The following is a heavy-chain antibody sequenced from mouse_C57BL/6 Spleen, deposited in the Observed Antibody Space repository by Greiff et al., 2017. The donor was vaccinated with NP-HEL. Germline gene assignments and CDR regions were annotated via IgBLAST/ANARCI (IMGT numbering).Heavy chain of an antibody. J-gene: IGHJ3*01. CDR1: GYTFTSYW. V-gene: IGHV1-61*01. D-gene: IGHD3-2*02. CDR3: ARSGGQLRLPWFAY. Sequence: QVQLQQPGAELVRPGSSVKLSCKASGYTFTSYWMDWVKQRPGQGLERIGNIYPSDSETHYNQKFKDKATLTVDKSSSTAYMQLSSLTSEDSAVYYCARSGGQLRLPWFAYWGQGTLVTVSA. CDR2: IYPSDSET.